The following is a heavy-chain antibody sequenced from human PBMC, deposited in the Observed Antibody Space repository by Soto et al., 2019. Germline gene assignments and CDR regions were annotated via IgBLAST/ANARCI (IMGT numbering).Heavy chain of an antibody. CDR3: ARGNHYYGMDV. CDR1: GGSFTYYY. V-gene: IGHV4-34*01. J-gene: IGHJ6*02. Sequence: SETLSLTCAVYGGSFTYYYWTWIRRPPGKGLEWIGEISHSGATNYNPSLKSRVTISEDTSKNQVSLKVTSVTAADTAVFYCARGNHYYGMDVWGQGTTVTVSS. CDR2: ISHSGAT.